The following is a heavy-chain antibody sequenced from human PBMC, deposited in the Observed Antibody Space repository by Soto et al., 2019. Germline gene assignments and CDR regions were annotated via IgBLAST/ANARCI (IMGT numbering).Heavy chain of an antibody. D-gene: IGHD3-16*01. V-gene: IGHV4-39*02. CDR1: GGSISSSSHH. Sequence: PSEPLSLTCTVSGGSISSSSHHWAWIRQPPGKGLEWIGSIYYSGNTYHNPSLKSRVTISVDTSKNQFSLKLSSVTAADTSVYYCAREENDQSHNWGHGTLLTVSS. CDR2: IYYSGNT. J-gene: IGHJ4*01. CDR3: AREENDQSHN.